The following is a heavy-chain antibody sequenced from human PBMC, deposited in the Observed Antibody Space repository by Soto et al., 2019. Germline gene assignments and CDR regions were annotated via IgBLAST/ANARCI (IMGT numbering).Heavy chain of an antibody. CDR2: IWYDGSNK. CDR3: ARDFAVTIFGVVNWFDP. D-gene: IGHD3-3*01. Sequence: PGGSLRLSCAASGFTFSSYGMHWVRQAPGKGLEWVAVIWYDGSNKYYADSVKGRFTISRDNSKNTLYLQMNSLRAEDTAVYYCARDFAVTIFGVVNWFDPWGQGTLVTVLL. J-gene: IGHJ5*02. V-gene: IGHV3-33*01. CDR1: GFTFSSYG.